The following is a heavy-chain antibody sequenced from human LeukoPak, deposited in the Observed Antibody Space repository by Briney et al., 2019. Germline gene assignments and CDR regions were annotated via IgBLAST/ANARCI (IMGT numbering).Heavy chain of an antibody. V-gene: IGHV1-18*01. CDR2: ISAYNGNT. CDR3: ARGALGYDTSPDAWWAFDI. CDR1: GYTFTSYG. Sequence: ASVKVSCKASGYTFTSYGISWVRQAPGQGLEWMGWISAYNGNTNYAQKLQGRVTMTTDTSTSTAYMELRSLRSDDTAVYYCARGALGYDTSPDAWWAFDIWGQGTMVTVSS. J-gene: IGHJ3*02. D-gene: IGHD3-22*01.